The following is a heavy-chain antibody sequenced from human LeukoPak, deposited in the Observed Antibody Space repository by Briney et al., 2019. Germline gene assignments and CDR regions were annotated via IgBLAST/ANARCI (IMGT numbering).Heavy chain of an antibody. Sequence: GGSLRLSCAASGFIFDDYAMHWVREAPGKGLEWVSFIYSDNTHYSDSVKGRFTISRDNAKNSLYLQMNSLRAEDTAVYYCARDYGSSWNYYFDYWGQGTLVTVSS. V-gene: IGHV3-69-1*01. CDR3: ARDYGSSWNYYFDY. CDR1: GFIFDDYA. D-gene: IGHD6-13*01. CDR2: IYSDNT. J-gene: IGHJ4*02.